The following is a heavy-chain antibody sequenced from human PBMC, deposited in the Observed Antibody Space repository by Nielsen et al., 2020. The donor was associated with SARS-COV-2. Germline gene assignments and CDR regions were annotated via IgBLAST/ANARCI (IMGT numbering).Heavy chain of an antibody. Sequence: ASVQVSCKASGYTFTSYYMHWVRQAPGQVLEWMGIINPSGGSTSYAQKFQGRVTMTRDTSTSTVYMELSSLRSEDTAVYYCAREHFVGGLGIVVVISTILDYWGQGTLVTVSS. D-gene: IGHD3-22*01. J-gene: IGHJ4*02. V-gene: IGHV1-46*01. CDR2: INPSGGST. CDR3: AREHFVGGLGIVVVISTILDY. CDR1: GYTFTSYY.